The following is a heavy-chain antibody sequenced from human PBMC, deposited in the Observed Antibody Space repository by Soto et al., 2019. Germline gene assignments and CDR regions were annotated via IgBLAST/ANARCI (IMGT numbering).Heavy chain of an antibody. D-gene: IGHD3-9*01. Sequence: TLSLSGAISGDGVSSNTSSWNCIRQSPSRCLELLGRTYFRSKWYNDYAVSVKSRIIINPDTSNNQFSLQLNSVTPEDTAVYFCEKGAHLRPKTGDAFEPWGQGMMVTGS. CDR3: EKGAHLRPKTGDAFEP. J-gene: IGHJ5*02. CDR1: GDGVSSNTSS. CDR2: TYFRSKWYN. V-gene: IGHV6-1*01.